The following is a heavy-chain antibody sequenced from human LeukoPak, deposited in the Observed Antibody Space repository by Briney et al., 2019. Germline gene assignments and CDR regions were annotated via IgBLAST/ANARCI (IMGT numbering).Heavy chain of an antibody. V-gene: IGHV3-21*06. CDR3: GRVIAGAIDY. Sequence: PGGSLRLSCAASGFSFSSYSVNWVRQAPGKGLEWVSSISGSSSYIYYADSVKGRFTISRDNAKNSLYLQLNSLRAEDTAVYYCGRVIAGAIDYWGQGTLVTVSS. J-gene: IGHJ4*02. CDR2: ISGSSSYI. CDR1: GFSFSSYS. D-gene: IGHD6-13*01.